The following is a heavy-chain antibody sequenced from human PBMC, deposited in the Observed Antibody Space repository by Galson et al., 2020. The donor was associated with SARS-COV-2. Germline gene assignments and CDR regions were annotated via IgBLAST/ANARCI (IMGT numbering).Heavy chain of an antibody. D-gene: IGHD6-13*01. CDR1: GYFFTSNW. CDR3: ARQKYSNSWSTGDVFDL. V-gene: IGHV5-51*01. J-gene: IGHJ3*01. Sequence: GESLKISCKGSGYFFTSNWIGWVRQVPGKGLEWMGIIYPDDSDTRYSPSFQGQVTISADKSIRTAYLEWSRLKASDTAMYYCARQKYSNSWSTGDVFDLWGQGTRVTVSS. CDR2: IYPDDSDT.